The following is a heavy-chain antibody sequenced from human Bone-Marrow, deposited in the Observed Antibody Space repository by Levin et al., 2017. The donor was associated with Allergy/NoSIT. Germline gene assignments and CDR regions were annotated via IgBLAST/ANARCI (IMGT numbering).Heavy chain of an antibody. Sequence: SVKVSCKSSGGTFSSYAISWVRQAPGQGLEWMGGIMPIFGTPKYAQNFLGRVTITADESTSTAYMALNSLRSEDTAVYYCAFTSPGSYNMDDWGQGTTVTVSS. CDR2: IMPIFGTP. CDR1: GGTFSSYA. V-gene: IGHV1-69*13. CDR3: AFTSPGSYNMDD. J-gene: IGHJ6*02. D-gene: IGHD3-10*01.